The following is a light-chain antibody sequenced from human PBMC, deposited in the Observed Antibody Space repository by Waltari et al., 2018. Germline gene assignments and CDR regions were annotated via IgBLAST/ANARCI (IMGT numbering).Light chain of an antibody. V-gene: IGKV3-20*01. Sequence: EILLPQSPGALSLSRGESATPSCRASQSLSSTYLAWYQQKPGQAPRLLIYGASSRATGIPDRFSGSGSGTDFTLSISRLEPEDSAVYYCQQYGRSPYTFGQGTKLEIK. J-gene: IGKJ2*01. CDR3: QQYGRSPYT. CDR1: QSLSSTY. CDR2: GAS.